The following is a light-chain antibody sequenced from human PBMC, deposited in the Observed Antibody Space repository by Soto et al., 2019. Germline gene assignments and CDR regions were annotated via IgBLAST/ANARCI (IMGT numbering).Light chain of an antibody. J-gene: IGLJ1*01. Sequence: QSALTQPASVSGSPGQSITISCTGTSSDIGGYNSVSWYQQHPGKAPKLMIYDVINRPSGVSNRFSGSKSGNTASLTISGLQAEDEADDYCSSYTSSSTPYVFGSGTKLTVL. CDR2: DVI. CDR1: SSDIGGYNS. V-gene: IGLV2-14*01. CDR3: SSYTSSSTPYV.